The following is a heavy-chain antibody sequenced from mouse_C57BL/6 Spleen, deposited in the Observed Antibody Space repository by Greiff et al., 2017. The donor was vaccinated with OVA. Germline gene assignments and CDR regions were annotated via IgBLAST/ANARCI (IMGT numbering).Heavy chain of an antibody. D-gene: IGHD2-3*01. CDR3: ARYDGGYFGY. CDR2: IYPGDGDT. V-gene: IGHV1-82*01. J-gene: IGHJ2*01. Sequence: QVQLQQSGPELVKPGASVKISCKASGYAFSSSWMNWVKQRPGKGLEWIGRIYPGDGDTNYNGKFKGKATLTADKATSTAYMQLSSLTSEDSAVDFCARYDGGYFGYWGQGTTLTVSS. CDR1: GYAFSSSW.